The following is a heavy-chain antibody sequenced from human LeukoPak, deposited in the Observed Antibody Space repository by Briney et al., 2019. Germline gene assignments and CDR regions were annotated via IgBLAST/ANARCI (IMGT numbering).Heavy chain of an antibody. V-gene: IGHV3-9*01. J-gene: IGHJ1*01. D-gene: IGHD3-22*01. CDR1: EFTFDDYA. Sequence: GGSLRLSCAASEFTFDDYAMHRVRQAPGKGLEWVSGISWNSGSIGYADSVKGRFTISRDNAKNSLYLQMNSLRAEDTALYYCANANYYDSSGYYQHWGQGTLVTVSS. CDR2: ISWNSGSI. CDR3: ANANYYDSSGYYQH.